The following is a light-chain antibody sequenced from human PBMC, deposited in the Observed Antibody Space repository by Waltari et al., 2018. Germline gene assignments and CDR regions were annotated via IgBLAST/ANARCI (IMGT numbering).Light chain of an antibody. CDR1: QLISSY. CDR2: AAS. Sequence: EIQLTQSPPFLSASVGDTVTITCRASQLISSYLAWYQHNPGRAPKLLLHAASTLQPGVPSRFSGSVSGTDFTLTINNLQPEDFATYYCQQQRTFGQGTKVEI. V-gene: IGKV1-9*01. CDR3: QQQRT. J-gene: IGKJ1*01.